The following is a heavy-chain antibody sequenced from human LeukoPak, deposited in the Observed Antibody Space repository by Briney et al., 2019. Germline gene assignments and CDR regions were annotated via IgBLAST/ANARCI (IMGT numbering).Heavy chain of an antibody. CDR3: ARGLYCSSTSCYAYFDL. V-gene: IGHV3-53*01. J-gene: IGHJ2*01. Sequence: PGGSLRLSCAASGFTVSSNYMSWLRQAPGKGLEWVSVIYSGGSTYYADSVKGRFTISRDNSKNTLYLQMNSLRAEDTAVYYCARGLYCSSTSCYAYFDLWGRGTLVTVSS. CDR1: GFTVSSNY. D-gene: IGHD2-2*01. CDR2: IYSGGST.